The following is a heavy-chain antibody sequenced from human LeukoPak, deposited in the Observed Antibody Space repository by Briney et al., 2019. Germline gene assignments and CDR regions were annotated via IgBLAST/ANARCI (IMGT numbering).Heavy chain of an antibody. V-gene: IGHV3-74*01. CDR1: GFTFSSYW. CDR2: INSDRSST. CDR3: ARSLGYMIGVAPLDY. D-gene: IGHD3-22*01. Sequence: GGSLRLSCAASGFTFSSYWMHWVRQAPGKGLVWVSRINSDRSSTSYADSVKGRFTISRDNSKNTLYLQMNSLRAEDTAVYYCARSLGYMIGVAPLDYWGQGTLVTVSS. J-gene: IGHJ4*02.